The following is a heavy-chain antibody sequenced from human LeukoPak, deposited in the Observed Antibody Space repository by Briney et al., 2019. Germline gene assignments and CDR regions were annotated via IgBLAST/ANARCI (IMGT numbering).Heavy chain of an antibody. CDR1: GGSISHYY. CDR2: IYYSGST. V-gene: IGHV4-59*12. CDR3: ARIRGFGADYYYYYMDV. Sequence: PSETLSLTCTVSGGSISHYYWSWIRQPPGKGLEWIGYIYYSGSTNYNPSLKSRVTISVDTSKNQFSLKLSSVTAADTAAYYCARIRGFGADYYYYYMDVWGKGTTVTVSS. J-gene: IGHJ6*03. D-gene: IGHD3-10*01.